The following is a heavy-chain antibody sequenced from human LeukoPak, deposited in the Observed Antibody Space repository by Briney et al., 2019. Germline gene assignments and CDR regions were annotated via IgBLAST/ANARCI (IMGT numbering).Heavy chain of an antibody. CDR3: VREYSSSSGRAFDI. V-gene: IGHV3-74*01. CDR2: ISTDGSST. CDR1: GFTFSSYW. Sequence: PGGSLRLSCAASGFTFSSYWMHWVRQAPGKGLVWVSRISTDGSSTNSADSVKGRFTISRVNAKNTLYLQMNSLRAEDTAVYYCVREYSSSSGRAFDIWGQGTMVTVSP. D-gene: IGHD6-6*01. J-gene: IGHJ3*02.